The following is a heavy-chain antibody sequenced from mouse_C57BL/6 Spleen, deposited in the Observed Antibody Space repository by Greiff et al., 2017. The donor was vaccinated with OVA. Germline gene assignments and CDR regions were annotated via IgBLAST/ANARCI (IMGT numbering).Heavy chain of an antibody. D-gene: IGHD1-1*01. Sequence: EVQLQQSGPELVKPGASVKISCKASGYTFTDYYMNWVKQSHGKSLEWIGDINPNNGGTSYNQKFKGKATLTVDKSSSTAYMELRSLTSEDSAVYDCASNYYGSSYPRFDYWGQGTTLTVSA. CDR3: ASNYYGSSYPRFDY. V-gene: IGHV1-26*01. CDR2: INPNNGGT. CDR1: GYTFTDYY. J-gene: IGHJ2*01.